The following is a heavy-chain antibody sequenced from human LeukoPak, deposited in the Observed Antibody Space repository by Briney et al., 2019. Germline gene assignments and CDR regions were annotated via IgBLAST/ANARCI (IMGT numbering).Heavy chain of an antibody. D-gene: IGHD1-1*01. Sequence: SETLSLTCTVSGGSISSSSYYWGWIRQPPGKGLEWVGSIYYSGSTYYNPSLKSRVTISVDTSKNQFSLKLSSVTAADTAVYYCAVGERSDTGWASNVDYWGQGTLVTVSS. J-gene: IGHJ4*02. V-gene: IGHV4-39*01. CDR1: GGSISSSSYY. CDR2: IYYSGST. CDR3: AVGERSDTGWASNVDY.